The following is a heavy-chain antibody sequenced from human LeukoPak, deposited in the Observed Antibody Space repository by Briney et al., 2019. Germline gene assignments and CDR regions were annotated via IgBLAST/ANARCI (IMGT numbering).Heavy chain of an antibody. Sequence: GGSLRLSCAASGFTFSSYWMSWVRQAPGKGLEWVANIKQDGSEKYYVDSVKGRFTISRDNAKNSLYLQMNSLRAEDTAVYYCARAYYYDSSGHYYYYGMDVWGQGTTVTVSS. J-gene: IGHJ6*02. V-gene: IGHV3-7*01. CDR3: ARAYYYDSSGHYYYYGMDV. D-gene: IGHD3-22*01. CDR2: IKQDGSEK. CDR1: GFTFSSYW.